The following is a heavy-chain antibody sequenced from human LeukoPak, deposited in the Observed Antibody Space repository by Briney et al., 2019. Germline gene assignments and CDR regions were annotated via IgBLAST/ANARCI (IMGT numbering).Heavy chain of an antibody. CDR2: IYYSGST. V-gene: IGHV4-31*03. Sequence: SSETLSLTCTVSGGSISSGGYYWSWIRQHPGKGLEWIGYIYYSGSTYYNPSLKSRVTISVDTSKNPFSLKLSSVTAADTAVYYCARQNPWYYYYSSGYTTGVDYWGQGTLVTVSS. CDR3: ARQNPWYYYYSSGYTTGVDY. D-gene: IGHD3-22*01. CDR1: GGSISSGGYY. J-gene: IGHJ4*02.